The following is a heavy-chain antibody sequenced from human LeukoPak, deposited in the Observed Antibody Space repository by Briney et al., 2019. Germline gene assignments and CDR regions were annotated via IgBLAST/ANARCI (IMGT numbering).Heavy chain of an antibody. J-gene: IGHJ1*01. CDR3: ARATVTEAVQH. CDR2: ISHSGNT. V-gene: IGHV4-59*12. Sequence: SETLSLTCTVSGDSINKYFWSWLRQSPGKGLEWIGYISHSGNTNYHPSLKSRVTISLDKSNNQFSLRLSSVTAADTAVYYCARATVTEAVQHWGQGTLVTVSS. CDR1: GDSINKYF. D-gene: IGHD4-17*01.